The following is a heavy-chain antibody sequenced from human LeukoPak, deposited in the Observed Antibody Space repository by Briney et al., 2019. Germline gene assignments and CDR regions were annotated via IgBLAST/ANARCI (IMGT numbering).Heavy chain of an antibody. Sequence: QAGGSLRLSCAASGFTFSSYSMNWVRQAPGKGLEWVAVISYDGSNKYYADSVKGRFTISRDNSKNTLYLQMNSLRAEDTAVYYCARVYRVASDAFDIWGQGTMVTVSS. CDR3: ARVYRVASDAFDI. V-gene: IGHV3-30*03. CDR2: ISYDGSNK. CDR1: GFTFSSYS. D-gene: IGHD5-12*01. J-gene: IGHJ3*02.